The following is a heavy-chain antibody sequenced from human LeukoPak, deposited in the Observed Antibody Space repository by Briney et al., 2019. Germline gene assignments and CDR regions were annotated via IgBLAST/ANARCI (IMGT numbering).Heavy chain of an antibody. V-gene: IGHV3-7*01. D-gene: IGHD2-21*01. J-gene: IGHJ3*02. CDR2: IKQDGSEK. CDR3: ARDGLWPGPDAFDI. Sequence: PGGSLRLSCAASGFTFSSYWMSWVRQAPGKGLEWVANIKQDGSEKYYVDSVKGRFTISRDNAKNSLYLQMNSLRAEDTAVYYCARDGLWPGPDAFDIWGQGTMVTVSS. CDR1: GFTFSSYW.